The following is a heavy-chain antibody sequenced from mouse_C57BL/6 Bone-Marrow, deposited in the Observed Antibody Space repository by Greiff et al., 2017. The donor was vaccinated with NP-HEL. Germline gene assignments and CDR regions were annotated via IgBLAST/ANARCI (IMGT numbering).Heavy chain of an antibody. Sequence: EVKLMESGGGLVQPGGSLKLSCAASGFTFSDYGMAWVRQAPRKGPEWVAFISNLAYSIYYADTVAGRFTISRENAKNTLYLEMSSRRSEDTAMYYCARHPGTSDYLGYWSQGTTLTVSS. D-gene: IGHD4-1*01. V-gene: IGHV5-15*01. CDR1: GFTFSDYG. J-gene: IGHJ2*01. CDR2: ISNLAYSI. CDR3: ARHPGTSDYLGY.